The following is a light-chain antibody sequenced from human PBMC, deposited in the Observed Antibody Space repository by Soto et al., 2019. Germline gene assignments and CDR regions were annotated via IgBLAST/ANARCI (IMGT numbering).Light chain of an antibody. J-gene: IGKJ1*01. CDR1: QDITNY. V-gene: IGKV1-17*03. Sequence: DIQMTHSPSAVSASVGDRVTITCRTSQDITNYLVWFQQKPGKVPERLIYGATNLQSGVPSRFSGSGSGKEFTLTISSLQPEDFATYYCLQHNSYPWTFGQGIKVEIX. CDR3: LQHNSYPWT. CDR2: GAT.